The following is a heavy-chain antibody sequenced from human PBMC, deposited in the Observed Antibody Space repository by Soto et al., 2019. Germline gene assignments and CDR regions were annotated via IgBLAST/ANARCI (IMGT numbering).Heavy chain of an antibody. V-gene: IGHV1-18*01. CDR2: ISAYNGNT. CDR1: GYTFTSYG. D-gene: IGHD6-13*01. CDR3: ARTGYSSSWYWFDP. Sequence: GASVKVSCKASGYTFTSYGISWVRQAPGQGLEWMEWISAYNGNTNYAQKLQGRVAMTTDTSTSTAYMELRSLRSDDTAVYYCARTGYSSSWYWFDPWGQGTLVTVSS. J-gene: IGHJ5*02.